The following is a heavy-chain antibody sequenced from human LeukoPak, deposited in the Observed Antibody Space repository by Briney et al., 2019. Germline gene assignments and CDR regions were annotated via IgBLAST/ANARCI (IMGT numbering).Heavy chain of an antibody. V-gene: IGHV3-7*01. CDR3: ARDGPRGGFDY. CDR1: GFTFSNYW. Sequence: GGSLRLSCAASGFTFSNYWMSLVRQAPGKGLEWVASIKQDGSEKNYVDSVKGRFTISRDNATNSLYLQMNSLRAEDTAVYYCARDGPRGGFDYWGQGTLVTVSS. CDR2: IKQDGSEK. D-gene: IGHD3-10*01. J-gene: IGHJ4*02.